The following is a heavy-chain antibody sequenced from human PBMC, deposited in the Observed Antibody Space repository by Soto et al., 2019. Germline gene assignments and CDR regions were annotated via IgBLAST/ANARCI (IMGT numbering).Heavy chain of an antibody. J-gene: IGHJ6*03. D-gene: IGHD5-18*01. Sequence: GGSLRLSCAASGFTFSSYDMHWVRQATGKGLEWVSAIGTAGDTYYPGSVKGRFTISRENAKNSLYLQMNSLRAGDTAVYYCARDYSRYSYGFFYFYYMDVWGKGTTVTVSS. CDR1: GFTFSSYD. CDR2: IGTAGDT. CDR3: ARDYSRYSYGFFYFYYMDV. V-gene: IGHV3-13*01.